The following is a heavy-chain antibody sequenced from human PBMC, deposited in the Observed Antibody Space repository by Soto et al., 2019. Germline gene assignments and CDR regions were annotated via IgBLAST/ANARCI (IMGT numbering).Heavy chain of an antibody. CDR3: ARLVRGG. Sequence: QVRLVESGGGVVQPGGSLRLSCAASGFTLSSYGMHWVRLAPGKGLEWVALSWYDGTNQHSADSVKGRFTVSRDTSNNTVYLQMNSLRVEDTAVYYCARLVRGGWGQGTLVTVSS. CDR2: SWYDGTNQ. D-gene: IGHD6-6*01. J-gene: IGHJ4*02. CDR1: GFTLSSYG. V-gene: IGHV3-33*03.